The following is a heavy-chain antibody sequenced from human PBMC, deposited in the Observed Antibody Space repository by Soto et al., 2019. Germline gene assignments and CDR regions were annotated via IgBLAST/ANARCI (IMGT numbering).Heavy chain of an antibody. CDR1: GFTFSSYS. Sequence: EVQLVESGGGLVKPGGSLRLSCAASGFTFSSYSMNWVRQAPGKGLEWVSSISSSSSYIYYADSVKGRFTISRDNAKNSLHLQMNSLRAEETAVYYCARDLYRGYSSGWGTYYYGMDVWGQGTTVTVSS. CDR3: ARDLYRGYSSGWGTYYYGMDV. V-gene: IGHV3-21*01. D-gene: IGHD5-18*01. J-gene: IGHJ6*02. CDR2: ISSSSSYI.